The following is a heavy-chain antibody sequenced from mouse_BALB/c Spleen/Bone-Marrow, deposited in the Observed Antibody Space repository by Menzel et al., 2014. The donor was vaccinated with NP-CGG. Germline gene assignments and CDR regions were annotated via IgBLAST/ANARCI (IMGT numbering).Heavy chain of an antibody. J-gene: IGHJ3*01. CDR3: SRLGYYGGFAY. CDR1: GFDFSRYW. D-gene: IGHD2-3*01. CDR2: ISPDSNTI. Sequence: EVKLLESGGGLVQPGGSLKLSCAASGFDFSRYWMSWVRRAPGKGLEWIGEISPDSNTINYTPSLKDKFIISRDNAKNTLYLQMSKVRSEDTALYYCSRLGYYGGFAYWGQGTLVTVSA. V-gene: IGHV4-1*02.